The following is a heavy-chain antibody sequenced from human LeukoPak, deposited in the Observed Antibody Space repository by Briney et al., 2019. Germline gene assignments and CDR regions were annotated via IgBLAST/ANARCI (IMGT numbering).Heavy chain of an antibody. V-gene: IGHV5-51*01. CDR1: GYSFSSNW. CDR2: IYPGDSDT. CDR3: ARSISADGTVY. D-gene: IGHD6-13*01. J-gene: IGHJ4*02. Sequence: GESLKISCKGSGYSFSSNWIGWVRQMPGKGLEWMGIIYPGDSDTRYSLSFQGQVTISADKSISTAYLQWSSLKASDTAMYYCARSISADGTVYWGQGTLVTVSS.